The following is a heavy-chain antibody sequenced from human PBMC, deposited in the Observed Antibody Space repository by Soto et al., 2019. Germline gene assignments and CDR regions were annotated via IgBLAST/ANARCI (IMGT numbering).Heavy chain of an antibody. V-gene: IGHV1-2*04. CDR2: INPNSGGT. CDR3: ARGPFLCSGGSCETRGAFDI. Sequence: ASVKVSCKASGYTFTGYYMHWVRQAPGQGLEWMGWINPNSGGTNYAQKFQGWATMTRDTSISTAYMELSRLRSDDTAVYYCARGPFLCSGGSCETRGAFDIWGQGTMVTVSS. D-gene: IGHD2-15*01. J-gene: IGHJ3*02. CDR1: GYTFTGYY.